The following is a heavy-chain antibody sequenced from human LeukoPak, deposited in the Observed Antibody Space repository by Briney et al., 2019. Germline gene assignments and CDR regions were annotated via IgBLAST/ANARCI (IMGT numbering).Heavy chain of an antibody. CDR1: GFPFSTFA. V-gene: IGHV3-23*01. CDR3: ASYRQVLLPFES. Sequence: GGSLRLSCAASGFPFSTFAMIWVRQPPGKGLEWVSSIFPSGGEIHYADSVRGRFTISRDNSKSTLSLQMNSLRAEDPAIYYCASYRQVLLPFESWGQGTLVTVSS. CDR2: IFPSGGEI. D-gene: IGHD2-8*02. J-gene: IGHJ4*02.